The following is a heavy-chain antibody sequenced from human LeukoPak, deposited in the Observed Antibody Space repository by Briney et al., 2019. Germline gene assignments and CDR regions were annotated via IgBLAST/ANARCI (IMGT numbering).Heavy chain of an antibody. V-gene: IGHV3-23*01. Sequence: PGGSLRLPCTVSGFTFNSYAMSWVRQAPGKGLEWVSSSGNGDDTYHADSVQGRFTVSRDNSKSTLYLQMDSLRAEDTAVFYCARTIAQYTNSWLYYYYGMDVWGQGTTVTVSS. D-gene: IGHD6-13*01. J-gene: IGHJ6*02. CDR3: ARTIAQYTNSWLYYYYGMDV. CDR1: GFTFNSYA. CDR2: SGNGDDT.